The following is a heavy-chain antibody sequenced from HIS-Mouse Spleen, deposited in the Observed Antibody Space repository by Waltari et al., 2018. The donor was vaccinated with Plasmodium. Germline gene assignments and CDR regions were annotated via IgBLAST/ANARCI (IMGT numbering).Heavy chain of an antibody. Sequence: EVQLVESGGGWAQPGGSLGLTWDAPGFPFCSFWVSGVRQAPGKGLEWVANIKQDGSEKYYVDSVKGRFTISRDNAKNSLYLQMNSLRAEDTAVYYCASSWYWYFDLWGRGTLVTVSS. CDR3: ASSWYWYFDL. D-gene: IGHD6-13*01. CDR1: GFPFCSFW. CDR2: IKQDGSEK. J-gene: IGHJ2*01. V-gene: IGHV3-7*01.